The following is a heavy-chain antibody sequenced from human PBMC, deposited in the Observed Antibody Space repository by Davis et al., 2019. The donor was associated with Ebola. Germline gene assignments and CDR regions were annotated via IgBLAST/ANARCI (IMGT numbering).Heavy chain of an antibody. J-gene: IGHJ4*02. V-gene: IGHV3-30*04. CDR3: AKDLPRAYYDY. D-gene: IGHD3-10*01. CDR1: GFTFSNYA. CDR2: ISYDGSNK. Sequence: GESLKISCAASGFTFSNYAMHWVRQAPGKGLEWVAVISYDGSNKYYADSVKGRFTISRDNPRKTLYLQMNSLRAEDTAVYYCAKDLPRAYYDYWGQGTQVTVSS.